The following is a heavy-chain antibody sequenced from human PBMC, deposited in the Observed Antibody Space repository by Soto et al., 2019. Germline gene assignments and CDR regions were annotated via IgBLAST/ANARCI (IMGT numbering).Heavy chain of an antibody. CDR1: GGSISSSHW. CDR3: ASSGGGEDY. CDR2: IYHSGST. Sequence: QVQLQESGPGLVKPSGTLSLSCAVSGGSISSSHWWTWVRQPPGKGLEWIGEIYHSGSTNYNPSLKSRVTISVDTSRNQFSLNLSSVTAADTAMYYCASSGGGEDYWGQGILVTVSS. V-gene: IGHV4-4*02. D-gene: IGHD3-16*01. J-gene: IGHJ4*02.